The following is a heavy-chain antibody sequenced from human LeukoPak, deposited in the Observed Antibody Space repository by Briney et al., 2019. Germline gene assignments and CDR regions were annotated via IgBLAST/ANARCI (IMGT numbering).Heavy chain of an antibody. D-gene: IGHD6-13*01. CDR3: ARWSSSWYYYYYYYMDV. Sequence: PGGSLRLSCAASGFTFSSYSMNWVRQAPGKGLEWVSSISSSSSYIYYADSVKGRFTISRDNAKNSLYLQMNSLRAEDTAVYYCARWSSSWYYYYYYYMDVWGKGTTVTVSS. V-gene: IGHV3-21*01. CDR1: GFTFSSYS. CDR2: ISSSSSYI. J-gene: IGHJ6*03.